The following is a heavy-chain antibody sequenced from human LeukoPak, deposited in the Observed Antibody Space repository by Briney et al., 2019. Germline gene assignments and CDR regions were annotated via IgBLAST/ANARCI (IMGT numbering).Heavy chain of an antibody. D-gene: IGHD3-22*01. Sequence: SETLSLTCTVSGGSISSYYWSWLRQPPGKGLEWIGYIYYSGSTNYNPSLKSRVSISVDTSKHQFSLKLSSVTAADTAVYYCARHDSSGYLYNWFDPWGQGTLVTVSS. CDR3: ARHDSSGYLYNWFDP. V-gene: IGHV4-59*08. CDR1: GGSISSYY. CDR2: IYYSGST. J-gene: IGHJ5*02.